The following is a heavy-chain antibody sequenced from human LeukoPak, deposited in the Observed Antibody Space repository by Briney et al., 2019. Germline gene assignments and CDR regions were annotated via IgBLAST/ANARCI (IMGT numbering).Heavy chain of an antibody. V-gene: IGHV1-2*02. CDR3: ARGVDFWSGYYYYYYMDV. D-gene: IGHD3-3*01. CDR1: GYTFTGYY. CDR2: INPNSGGT. J-gene: IGHJ6*03. Sequence: GASVKVSCKASGYTFTGYYMHWVRQAPGQGLEWMGWINPNSGGTNYAQKFQGRVTMTRDTSISTAYMELSRLRSDDTAVYYCARGVDFWSGYYYYYYMDVWGKGTTVTVSS.